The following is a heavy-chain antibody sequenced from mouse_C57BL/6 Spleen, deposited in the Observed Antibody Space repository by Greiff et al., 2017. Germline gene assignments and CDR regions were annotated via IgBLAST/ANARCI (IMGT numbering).Heavy chain of an antibody. CDR1: GFTFSDFY. CDR3: VRGLWSDY. Sequence: EVQLVESGGGLVQSGRSLRLSCATSGFTFSDFYMEWVRQAPGKGLEWIAASRNKANDYTTEYSASVKGRFIVSRDTSQSILYLQMNALRAEDTAIYYCVRGLWSDYWGQGTSVTVSS. D-gene: IGHD1-1*02. J-gene: IGHJ4*01. CDR2: SRNKANDYTT. V-gene: IGHV7-1*01.